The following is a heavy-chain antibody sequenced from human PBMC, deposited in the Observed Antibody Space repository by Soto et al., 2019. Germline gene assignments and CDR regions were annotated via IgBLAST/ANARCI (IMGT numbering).Heavy chain of an antibody. CDR3: ARDPMSVRRMDV. V-gene: IGHV3-74*01. J-gene: IGHJ6*03. Sequence: EVQLVESGGGLVQPGGSLRLSCAASGFTISGYWMHWVRQAPGKRLVWVSRINSDGSSTGYADSVKGRFTISRDNAKNTLYLQMNSLRAEDTAVYDCARDPMSVRRMDVWGKGTTVTVSS. CDR2: INSDGSST. D-gene: IGHD3-22*01. CDR1: GFTISGYW.